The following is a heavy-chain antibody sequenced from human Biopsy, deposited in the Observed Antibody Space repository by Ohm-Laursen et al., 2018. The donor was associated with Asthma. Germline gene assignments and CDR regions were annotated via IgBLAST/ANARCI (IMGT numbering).Heavy chain of an antibody. CDR1: GFTMGING. V-gene: IGHV3-30*18. CDR2: LSFDGRST. J-gene: IGHJ3*02. CDR3: AKGEVPRRTAAAFDI. D-gene: IGHD2-2*01. Sequence: SLRLSCAASGFTMGINGINWVRQAPGKGLEWMAFLSFDGRSTYYADFLKGRLSITRDNSRKTLFLHINSLSAEDTAVYYCAKGEVPRRTAAAFDIWGQGTMVTVSS.